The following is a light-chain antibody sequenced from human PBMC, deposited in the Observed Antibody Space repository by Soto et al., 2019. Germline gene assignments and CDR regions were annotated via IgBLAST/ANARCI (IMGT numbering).Light chain of an antibody. J-gene: IGKJ4*01. CDR1: QGISKK. Sequence: IVLSLSAATLSVAPRRRVALSCRASQGISKKVAWYQHKPGQAPRLLISAVSAGATGVPARFSGSGSGTEFTLTINGLQSEDCATYYCQQYHTWPVTFGGGSKVE. CDR2: AVS. CDR3: QQYHTWPVT. V-gene: IGKV3-15*01.